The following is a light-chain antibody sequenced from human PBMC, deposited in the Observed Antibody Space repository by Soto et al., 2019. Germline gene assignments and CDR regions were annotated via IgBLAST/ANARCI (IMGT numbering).Light chain of an antibody. J-gene: IGKJ1*01. CDR1: QSVSSN. CDR2: GAS. CDR3: QQYNNWPPWT. Sequence: EIVMTQSPATLSVSPGERATLSCRASQSVSSNLAWYQQKPGQAPRLLIYGASTRATGITTRFSGSGSGTEFTLTISSLQSEDFAVYYCQQYNNWPPWTFGEGIKVEIK. V-gene: IGKV3-15*01.